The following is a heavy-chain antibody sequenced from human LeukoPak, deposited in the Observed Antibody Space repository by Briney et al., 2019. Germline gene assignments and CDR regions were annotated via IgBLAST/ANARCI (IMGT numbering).Heavy chain of an antibody. CDR1: GFTFSDYY. D-gene: IGHD1-26*01. Sequence: GGSLRFSCAASGFTFSDYYMNWIRQAPGKGLEWVSYISSGGSTISYADSVKGRFTISRDNAKNSLYLQMSSLRAEDTAVYYCARGNRVGALGWGQGTLVTVSS. J-gene: IGHJ4*02. CDR2: ISSGGSTI. CDR3: ARGNRVGALG. V-gene: IGHV3-11*01.